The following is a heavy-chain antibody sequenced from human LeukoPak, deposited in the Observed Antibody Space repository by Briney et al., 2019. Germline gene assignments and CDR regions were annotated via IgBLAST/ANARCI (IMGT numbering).Heavy chain of an antibody. D-gene: IGHD2-15*01. J-gene: IGHJ5*02. CDR1: GGFISSGDYY. CDR2: IYYSGST. CDR3: ARDRGYCSGGSCLDNWFDP. Sequence: SETLSLTCTVSGGFISSGDYYWSWIRQPPGKGLEWIGYIYYSGSTYYNPSLKSRVAMSVATSKNQFSLRLSSVTAADTAVYYCARDRGYCSGGSCLDNWFDPWGQGTLVTVSS. V-gene: IGHV4-30-4*01.